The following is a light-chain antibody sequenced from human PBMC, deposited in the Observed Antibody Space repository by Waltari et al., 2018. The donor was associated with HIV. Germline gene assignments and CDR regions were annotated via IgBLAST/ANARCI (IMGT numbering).Light chain of an antibody. V-gene: IGKV4-1*01. Sequence: DIMMTQSPDYLVVSLGERATIHCKSSQSVLYSSNNKNYLAWYQQKPGQPPKLLIYWASTRESGVPDRFSGSGSGTDFTLTISSLQAEDVAVYYCQQYYSTPITFGPGTKVDIK. CDR3: QQYYSTPIT. CDR2: WAS. CDR1: QSVLYSSNNKNY. J-gene: IGKJ3*01.